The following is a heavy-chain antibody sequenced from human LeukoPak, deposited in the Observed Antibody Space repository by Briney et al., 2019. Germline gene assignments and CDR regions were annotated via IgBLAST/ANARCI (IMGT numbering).Heavy chain of an antibody. D-gene: IGHD6-19*01. Sequence: GASVKVSCKASGGTFSSYAISWVRQAPGQGLEWMGRIIPILGIANYAQKFQGRVTITADKSTSTAYMEPSSLRSEDTAVYYCASSYFNAAGARWFDPWGQGTLVTVSS. J-gene: IGHJ5*02. CDR1: GGTFSSYA. CDR3: ASSYFNAAGARWFDP. V-gene: IGHV1-69*04. CDR2: IIPILGIA.